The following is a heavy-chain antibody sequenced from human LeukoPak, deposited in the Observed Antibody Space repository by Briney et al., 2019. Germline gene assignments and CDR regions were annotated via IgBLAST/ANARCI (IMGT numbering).Heavy chain of an antibody. D-gene: IGHD3-9*01. CDR3: ARDVGTTGWHTFDY. CDR1: GDSVSSNNGA. Sequence: SQTLSLTCAISGDSVSSNNGAWNWIRQSPSRGLEWLGRTYYRSKWYNDYAESLISRITISPVTSKNQFSLQLYSVTPEATAVYYCARDVGTTGWHTFDYWGQGTLVTVSS. CDR2: TYYRSKWYN. V-gene: IGHV6-1*01. J-gene: IGHJ4*02.